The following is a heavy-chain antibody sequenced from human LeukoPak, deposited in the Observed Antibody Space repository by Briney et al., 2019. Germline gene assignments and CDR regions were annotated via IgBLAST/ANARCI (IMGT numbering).Heavy chain of an antibody. CDR2: ISGSRGNT. Sequence: GGSLRLSCAASGFTFSKYAMGWVRQAPGKGLEWVSTISGSRGNTYYADLEEGRFTISRDNSKNTLYLQMSSLRAEDTAVYCCAVSDCSSASCLFDHWGQGTLVTVSS. V-gene: IGHV3-23*01. J-gene: IGHJ4*02. CDR3: AVSDCSSASCLFDH. D-gene: IGHD2-2*01. CDR1: GFTFSKYA.